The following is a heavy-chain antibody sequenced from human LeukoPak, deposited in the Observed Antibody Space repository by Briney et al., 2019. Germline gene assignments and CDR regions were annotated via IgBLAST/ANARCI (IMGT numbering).Heavy chain of an antibody. CDR3: ARRGDFKAFDI. CDR1: GYTFSNFW. D-gene: IGHD2-21*02. V-gene: IGHV5-51*01. Sequence: GESLKISCKGSGYTFSNFWIGWVRQMPGKGLEWMGIIYPGDSDIRYSPSFRGQVTMSADKSISTAYLQWTSLKASDTAMYYCARRGDFKAFDIWGQGTMVTVSS. CDR2: IYPGDSDI. J-gene: IGHJ3*02.